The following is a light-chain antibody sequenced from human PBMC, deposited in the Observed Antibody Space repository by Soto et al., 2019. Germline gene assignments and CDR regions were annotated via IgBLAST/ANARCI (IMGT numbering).Light chain of an antibody. Sequence: QSALAQPPSASGSPGQPVTISCTGTSSDVGDNYVSWYQQHLGKAPKLIIYEVTLRPSEVPDRFSGSKSGNTASLTVSGLQADDEADYYCSAYAGSNTFGFGTGTKLTVL. CDR1: SSDVGDNY. CDR3: SAYAGSNTFG. J-gene: IGLJ1*01. V-gene: IGLV2-8*01. CDR2: EVT.